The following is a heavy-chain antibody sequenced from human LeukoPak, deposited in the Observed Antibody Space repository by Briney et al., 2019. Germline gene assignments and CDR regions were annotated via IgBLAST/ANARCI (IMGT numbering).Heavy chain of an antibody. D-gene: IGHD1-26*01. CDR3: AREGIPGSYYTD. J-gene: IGHJ1*01. V-gene: IGHV4-59*01. CDR2: IYYSGTT. Sequence: SETLSLTCTVSGGSINNYYWSWIPQPPGKGLEWIGYIYYSGTTKYNPSLSSRVTISVDTSKNQFSLNLTSVTAADTAVYYCAREGIPGSYYTDWGQGTLVIVSS. CDR1: GGSINNYY.